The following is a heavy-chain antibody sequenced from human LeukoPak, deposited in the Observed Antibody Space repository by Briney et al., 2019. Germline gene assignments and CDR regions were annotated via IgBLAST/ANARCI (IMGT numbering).Heavy chain of an antibody. CDR1: GFTVSSYS. CDR3: ARDNAPSIAAALDY. D-gene: IGHD6-13*01. CDR2: ISSTSSYI. Sequence: GGSLRLSCAASGFTVSSYSMNWVRQAPGKGLDWVSSISSTSSYIYYADSVKGRFTISRDNAKNSLYLQMNSLRAEDTAVYYCARDNAPSIAAALDYWSQGTLVTVSS. J-gene: IGHJ4*02. V-gene: IGHV3-21*01.